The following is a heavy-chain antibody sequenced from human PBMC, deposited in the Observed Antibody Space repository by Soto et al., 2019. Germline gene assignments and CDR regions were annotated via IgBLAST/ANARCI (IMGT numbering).Heavy chain of an antibody. CDR3: ARESWYSDSSGNYYSNYFDS. V-gene: IGHV3-30*04. D-gene: IGHD3-22*01. J-gene: IGHJ4*02. CDR2: ISSTGMKQ. Sequence: QVQLVESGGGVVQPGRSLSLSCAASGFSFSDYSMHWVRQAPGKGLEWVASISSTGMKQYYGDSVKGRLTISRDTSKNTLYLPMSSLRVEDTAVYYCARESWYSDSSGNYYSNYFDSWGQGTLVTVSS. CDR1: GFSFSDYS.